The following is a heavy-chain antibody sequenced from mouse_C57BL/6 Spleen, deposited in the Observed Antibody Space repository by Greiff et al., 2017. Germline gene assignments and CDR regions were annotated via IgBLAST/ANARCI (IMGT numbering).Heavy chain of an antibody. CDR3: ARLYGNYVWYFDV. V-gene: IGHV7-3*01. CDR2: IRNKANGYTT. D-gene: IGHD2-1*01. CDR1: GFTFTDYY. J-gene: IGHJ1*03. Sequence: EVQGVESGGGLVQPGGSLSLTCAASGFTFTDYYMSWVRQPPGKALEWLGFIRNKANGYTTEYSASVKGRFTISRDNSQSIRYLQMNAQRAEDSATDYCARLYGNYVWYFDVWGTGTTVTVSS.